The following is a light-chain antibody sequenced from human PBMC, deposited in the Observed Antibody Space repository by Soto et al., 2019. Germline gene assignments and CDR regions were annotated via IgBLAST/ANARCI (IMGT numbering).Light chain of an antibody. CDR3: QHGYVAPYS. CDR2: SAS. Sequence: DIHMTQSPSSLSASVGDRVTITCRTSQSISIYLNWYQQKPGEVPKLLIYSASTLHSGVPSRFTGSGSETDFTLTIRSLQPEDFATYYCQHGYVAPYSFGQGTKVDIK. J-gene: IGKJ2*03. V-gene: IGKV1-39*01. CDR1: QSISIY.